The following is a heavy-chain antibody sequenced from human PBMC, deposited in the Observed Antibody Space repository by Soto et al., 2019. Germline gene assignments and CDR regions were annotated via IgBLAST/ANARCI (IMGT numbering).Heavy chain of an antibody. J-gene: IGHJ4*02. CDR1: GGSVSNKTYY. CDR3: ARTTAVRKTRPSRYLFDY. D-gene: IGHD2-2*02. CDR2: VYYSGTT. Sequence: SLTLSRTCSVSGGSVSNKTYYWSWIRQPPGKRLGWIGYVYYSGTTNYNPSLKSRVTISVDLSKNQFSLRLSSVTTADTALYYCARTTAVRKTRPSRYLFDYWRQGNPGTVS. V-gene: IGHV4-61*01.